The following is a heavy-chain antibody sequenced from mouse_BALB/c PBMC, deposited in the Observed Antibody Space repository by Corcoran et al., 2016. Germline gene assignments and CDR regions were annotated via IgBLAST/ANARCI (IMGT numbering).Heavy chain of an antibody. CDR2: INPYNGAT. V-gene: IGHV1-26*01. Sequence: EVQLQQSGPELVKPGASVKISCKASGYSFTGYYMHWVKQRHVKSLEWIGRINPYNGATSYNQNFKDKASLTVDKSSSTAYMELHSLTSEDSAVYYCARDYGSSYYAMDYWGQGTSVTVSS. D-gene: IGHD1-1*01. J-gene: IGHJ4*01. CDR3: ARDYGSSYYAMDY. CDR1: GYSFTGYY.